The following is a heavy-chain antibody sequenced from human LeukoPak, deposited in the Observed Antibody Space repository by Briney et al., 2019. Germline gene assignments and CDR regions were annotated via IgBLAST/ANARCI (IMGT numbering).Heavy chain of an antibody. Sequence: SETLSLTCTVSGGSIRSYYWSWIRQPPGKGLEWIGYIYYSGSTYYNPSLKSRVTISVDTSKNQFSLKLSSVTAADTAVYYCASAMVRGVKGAFDIWGQGTMATVSS. V-gene: IGHV4-30-4*01. J-gene: IGHJ3*02. CDR1: GGSIRSYY. D-gene: IGHD3-10*01. CDR2: IYYSGST. CDR3: ASAMVRGVKGAFDI.